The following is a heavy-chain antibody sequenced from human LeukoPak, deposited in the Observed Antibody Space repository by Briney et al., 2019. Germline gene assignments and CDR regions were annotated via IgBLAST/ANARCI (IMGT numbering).Heavy chain of an antibody. CDR3: AREGLWFGELSRDGFDP. D-gene: IGHD3-10*01. CDR1: GYTFTSYG. Sequence: ASVKVSCKASGYTFTSYGISWVRQAPGQGLEWMGWISAYNDNTNYAQKLQGRVTMTTDTSTSTAYMELRSLRSDDTAVYYCAREGLWFGELSRDGFDPWGQGTLVTVSS. CDR2: ISAYNDNT. V-gene: IGHV1-18*01. J-gene: IGHJ5*02.